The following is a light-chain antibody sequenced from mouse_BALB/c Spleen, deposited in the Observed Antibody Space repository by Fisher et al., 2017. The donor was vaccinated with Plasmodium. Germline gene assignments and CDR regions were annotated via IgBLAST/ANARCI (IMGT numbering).Light chain of an antibody. Sequence: DIVLTQSTATLSVTPGDSVSLSCRASQTVNDNLHWYQQKSHESPRLLINYTSQSISGIPSRFSGSGSGTDFTLKISRVEAEDLGVYYCWQGTNFPFTFGSGTKLEIK. V-gene: IGKV5-43*01. CDR2: YTS. CDR1: QTVNDN. J-gene: IGKJ4*01. CDR3: WQGTNFPFT.